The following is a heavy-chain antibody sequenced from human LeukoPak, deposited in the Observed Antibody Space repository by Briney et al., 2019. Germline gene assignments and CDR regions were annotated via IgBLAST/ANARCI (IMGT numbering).Heavy chain of an antibody. D-gene: IGHD3-10*01. CDR2: ISAYNGNT. V-gene: IGHV1-18*01. CDR1: GYTLTELS. Sequence: GASVKVSCKVSGYTLTELSMHWVRQAPGQGLEWMGWISAYNGNTNYAQKLQGRVTMTTDTSTSTAYMELRSLRSDDTAVYYCARDHNYYGSGTPRSWGQGTLVTVSS. CDR3: ARDHNYYGSGTPRS. J-gene: IGHJ4*02.